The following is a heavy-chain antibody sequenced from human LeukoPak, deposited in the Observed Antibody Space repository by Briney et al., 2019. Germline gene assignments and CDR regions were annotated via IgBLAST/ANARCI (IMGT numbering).Heavy chain of an antibody. CDR1: GGSISSYY. CDR2: IYYSGST. Sequence: SETLSLTCTVSGGSISSYYWSWIRQPPGKGLEWIGYIYYSGSTNYNPSLKSRVTISVDTSKNQFSLKLSSVTAADTAVYYCARGREKYSPTDYWGQGTLVTVSS. J-gene: IGHJ4*02. D-gene: IGHD4-11*01. CDR3: ARGREKYSPTDY. V-gene: IGHV4-59*01.